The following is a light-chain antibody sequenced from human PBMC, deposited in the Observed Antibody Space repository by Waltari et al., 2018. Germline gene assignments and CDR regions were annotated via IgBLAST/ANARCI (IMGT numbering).Light chain of an antibody. Sequence: QSVLTQPPSVSGPPGQRVTISCSGRNSNIGGNFVTWYQQLPGKAPKLLIYNDNQGPSGVPDRFSASKSGTSAALAITGLQSEDEADYYCAVWDDSLGGVFGGGTKLTVL. J-gene: IGLJ3*02. V-gene: IGLV1-44*01. CDR3: AVWDDSLGGV. CDR2: NDN. CDR1: NSNIGGNF.